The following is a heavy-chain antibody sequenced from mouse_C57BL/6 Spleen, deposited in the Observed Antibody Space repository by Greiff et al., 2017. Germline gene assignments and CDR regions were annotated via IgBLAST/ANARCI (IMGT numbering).Heavy chain of an antibody. CDR2: IRNKANGYTT. J-gene: IGHJ4*01. Sequence: EVKLMESGGGLVQPGGSLSLSCAASGFTFTDYYMSWVRQPPGKALEWLGFIRNKANGYTTEYSASVKGRFTISRDNSQSILYLQMNALRAEDSATYYCARSRGSPYAMDYWGQGTSVTVSS. V-gene: IGHV7-3*01. CDR3: ARSRGSPYAMDY. CDR1: GFTFTDYY. D-gene: IGHD1-1*02.